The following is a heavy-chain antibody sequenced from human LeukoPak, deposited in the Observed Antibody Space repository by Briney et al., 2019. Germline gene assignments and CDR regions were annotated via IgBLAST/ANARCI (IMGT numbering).Heavy chain of an antibody. CDR2: ISSGSGHI. CDR1: GFSFSRYS. J-gene: IGHJ3*02. V-gene: IGHV3-21*06. Sequence: GGSLRLSCTASGFSFSRYSMNWVRQAPGKGLEWVSSISSGSGHIFYADSVRGRFTISRDNAKDSLYLQMNSLRAGDAAVYYCARGGTGATRDDTFDIWGQGAMVTVSS. CDR3: ARGGTGATRDDTFDI. D-gene: IGHD1-7*01.